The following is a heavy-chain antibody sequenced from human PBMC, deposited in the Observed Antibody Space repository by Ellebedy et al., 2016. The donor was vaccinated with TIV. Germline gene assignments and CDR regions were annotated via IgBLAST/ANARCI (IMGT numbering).Heavy chain of an antibody. Sequence: PGGSLRLSCAASGFTFSSYDMHWVRQPTGKGLEWVSAIGTAGDTYYPGSVKGRFTISRDNAKNSLYLQMNSLRAEDTAVYYCARELRTMLRGAYLGYWGQGTLVTVSS. CDR2: IGTAGDT. D-gene: IGHD3-10*01. CDR3: ARELRTMLRGAYLGY. J-gene: IGHJ4*02. CDR1: GFTFSSYD. V-gene: IGHV3-13*01.